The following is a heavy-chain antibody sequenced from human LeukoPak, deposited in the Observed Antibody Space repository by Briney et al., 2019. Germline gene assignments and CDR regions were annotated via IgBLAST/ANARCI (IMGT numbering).Heavy chain of an antibody. CDR1: GFTFSSYA. J-gene: IGHJ4*02. Sequence: GSLGLSCAASGFTFSSYAMSWVRRAPGKGLEWVSAISGSGGSTYYADSVKGRFTISRDNSKNTLYLQMNSLRAEDTAVYYCANQRGQLAIDYWGQGTLVTVSS. D-gene: IGHD6-13*01. V-gene: IGHV3-23*01. CDR2: ISGSGGST. CDR3: ANQRGQLAIDY.